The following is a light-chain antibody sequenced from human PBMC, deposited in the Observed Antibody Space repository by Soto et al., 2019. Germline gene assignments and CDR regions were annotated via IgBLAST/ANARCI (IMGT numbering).Light chain of an antibody. CDR3: QQRDNGVT. CDR2: DTY. Sequence: EVVLTQSPATLSLSPGDRATLSCRASQSVDRYLAWYQQKPGQAPRLLIFDTYNRATGIPARFIGSGSGTDFTITISSLEPEDFAIYYCQQRDNGVTFGGGTKV. CDR1: QSVDRY. V-gene: IGKV3-11*01. J-gene: IGKJ4*01.